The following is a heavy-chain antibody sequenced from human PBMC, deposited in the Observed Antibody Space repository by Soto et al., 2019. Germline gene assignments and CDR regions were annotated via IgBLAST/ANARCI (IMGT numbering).Heavy chain of an antibody. V-gene: IGHV3-7*01. CDR2: IEQDGSEK. D-gene: IGHD5-12*01. J-gene: IGHJ4*02. CDR3: AREVRGYGARQGVVDYFDY. Sequence: PGGSLRLSCAASGFTFSNYWMSWVRQAPGKGLEWVANIEQDGSEKYYVDSVEGRFAISIDNAKNSLYLKMNSLRAEDTAVYYCAREVRGYGARQGVVDYFDYWGQGTLVTVSS. CDR1: GFTFSNYW.